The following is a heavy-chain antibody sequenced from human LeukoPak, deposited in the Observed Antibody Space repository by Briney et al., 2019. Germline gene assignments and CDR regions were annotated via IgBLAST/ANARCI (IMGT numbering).Heavy chain of an antibody. D-gene: IGHD2-2*01. V-gene: IGHV4-59*02. CDR2: IYYNGST. CDR1: GDYVSTYY. J-gene: IGHJ5*02. CDR3: ARDFSGTRSFGWFNP. Sequence: SETLSLTCTVSGDYVSTYYWSWIRQPPGKGLEWIGYIYYNGSTNYNPSLKSRVTISLDTSKNQIFLKLSSVTAADTAVYYCARDFSGTRSFGWFNPWGRGNLVTVSS.